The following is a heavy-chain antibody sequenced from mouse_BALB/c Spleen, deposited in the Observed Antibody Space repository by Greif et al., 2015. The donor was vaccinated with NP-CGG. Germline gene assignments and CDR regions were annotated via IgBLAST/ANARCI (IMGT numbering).Heavy chain of an antibody. CDR3: VSPYDYDPFAY. D-gene: IGHD2-4*01. J-gene: IGHJ3*01. Sequence: VQLQQSGPGLVAPSQSLSITCTVSGFSLTSYGVHWVRQPPGKGLEWLGVIWAGGSTNYNSALMSRLSISKDNSKSXVFLKMNSLQTYDTALYYCVSPYDYDPFAYWGQGTLVPVSA. CDR2: IWAGGST. CDR1: GFSLTSYG. V-gene: IGHV2-9*02.